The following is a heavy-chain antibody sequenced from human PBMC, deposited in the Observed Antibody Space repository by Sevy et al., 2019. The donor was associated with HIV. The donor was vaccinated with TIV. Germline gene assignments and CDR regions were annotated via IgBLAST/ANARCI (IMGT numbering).Heavy chain of an antibody. V-gene: IGHV3-23*01. CDR1: GFTSTPYA. Sequence: GGSLRLSCATSGFTSTPYAVAWVRQAPGKGLEWVAAISGSGAITYYADSRKARLIISRDRTNNTVYLQMKRLRAEDTALDYWAKDWYYFDSSGYYYHHDAFDVWGRGTMVTVSS. D-gene: IGHD3-22*01. CDR3: AKDWYYFDSSGYYYHHDAFDV. CDR2: ISGSGAIT. J-gene: IGHJ3*01.